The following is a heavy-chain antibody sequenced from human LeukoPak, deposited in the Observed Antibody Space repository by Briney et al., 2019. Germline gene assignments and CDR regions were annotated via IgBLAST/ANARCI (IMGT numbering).Heavy chain of an antibody. Sequence: SVKVSCKASGGTFSSYTISWVRQAPGQGLEWMGRIIPILGIANYAQKFQGRVTITADKSTSTAYMELSSLRSEDTAVYYCARDPRPPGGNLDYWAREPWSPSPQ. CDR3: ARDPRPPGGNLDY. J-gene: IGHJ4*02. CDR2: IIPILGIA. D-gene: IGHD2-15*01. CDR1: GGTFSSYT. V-gene: IGHV1-69*04.